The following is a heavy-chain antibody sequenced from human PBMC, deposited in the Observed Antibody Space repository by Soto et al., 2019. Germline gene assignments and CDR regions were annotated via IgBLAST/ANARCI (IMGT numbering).Heavy chain of an antibody. V-gene: IGHV4-31*03. CDR2: IYYSGST. D-gene: IGHD3-22*01. J-gene: IGHJ4*02. Sequence: PSETLSLTCTVSGGSISSGGYYWSWIRQHPGKGLEWIGYIYYSGSTYYNPSLKSRVTISVDMSKNQFSLKLSSVTAADTAVYYCAREGSSGYSAFDYWGQGTLVTVSS. CDR3: AREGSSGYSAFDY. CDR1: GGSISSGGYY.